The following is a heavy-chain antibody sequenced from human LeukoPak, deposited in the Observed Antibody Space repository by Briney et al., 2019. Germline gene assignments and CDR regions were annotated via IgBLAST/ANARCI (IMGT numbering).Heavy chain of an antibody. CDR2: INPDTGGA. CDR1: GYIFTGYY. D-gene: IGHD6-13*01. V-gene: IGHV1-2*02. CDR3: AAYSSSGYHNFDY. J-gene: IGHJ4*02. Sequence: ASVKVSCKASGYIFTGYYMHWVRQAPGQGLEWMGWINPDTGGANYVQKFQGRVTMTRDTSISTAYMELSSLKSDDTAVYYCAAYSSSGYHNFDYWGQGALVTVSS.